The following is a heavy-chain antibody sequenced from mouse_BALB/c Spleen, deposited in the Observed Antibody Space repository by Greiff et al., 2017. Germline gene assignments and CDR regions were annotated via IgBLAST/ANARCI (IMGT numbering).Heavy chain of an antibody. CDR1: GFSLTSYG. V-gene: IGHV2-9*02. D-gene: IGHD2-3*01. CDR2: IWAGGST. Sequence: VKLVESGPGLVAPSQSLSITCTVSGFSLTSYGVHWVRQPPGKGLEWLGVIWAGGSTNYNSALMSRLSISKDNSKSQVFLKMNSLQTDDTAMYYCARGSLDGYYDYWGQGTTLTVSS. J-gene: IGHJ2*01. CDR3: ARGSLDGYYDY.